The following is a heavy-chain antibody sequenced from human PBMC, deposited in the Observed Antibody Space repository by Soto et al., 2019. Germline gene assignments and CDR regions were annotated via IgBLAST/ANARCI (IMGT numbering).Heavy chain of an antibody. J-gene: IGHJ3*02. CDR2: INHSGST. CDR1: GGSISSYY. V-gene: IGHV4-34*01. CDR3: ARGRGYDFWSGPYDAFDI. D-gene: IGHD3-3*01. Sequence: SETLSLTCTVSGGSISSYYWSWIRQPPGKGLEWIGEINHSGSTNYNPSLKSRVTISVDTSKNQSSLKLSSVTAADTAVYYCARGRGYDFWSGPYDAFDIWGQGTMVTVSS.